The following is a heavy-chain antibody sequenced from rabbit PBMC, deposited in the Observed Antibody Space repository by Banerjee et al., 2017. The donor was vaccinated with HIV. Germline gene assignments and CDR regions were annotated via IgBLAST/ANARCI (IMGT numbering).Heavy chain of an antibody. V-gene: IGHV1S40*01. J-gene: IGHJ4*01. CDR3: AREEYVGYGYANL. CDR2: IDAGSNGNT. CDR1: GFSFSSYYY. Sequence: QSLEESGGDLVKPGGSLTLTCTASGFSFSSYYYMCWVRQAPRKGLEWIACIDAGSNGNTYYASWAKGRFTVSKTSSTTVTLQMTSLTAADTATYFCAREEYVGYGYANLWGPGTLVTVS. D-gene: IGHD6-1*01.